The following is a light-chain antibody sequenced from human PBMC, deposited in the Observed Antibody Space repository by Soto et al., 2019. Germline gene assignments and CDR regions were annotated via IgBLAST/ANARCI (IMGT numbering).Light chain of an antibody. J-gene: IGLJ2*01. V-gene: IGLV2-11*01. CDR3: CSYAGSYTRV. Sequence: SALTQPRSVSGSPGQSVTISCTGTSSDVGGYNYVSWHQQHPGKAPKLMIYDVSKRPSGVPDRFSGSKSGNTASLTISGLQAEDEADYYCCSYAGSYTRVFGGGTKLTVL. CDR1: SSDVGGYNY. CDR2: DVS.